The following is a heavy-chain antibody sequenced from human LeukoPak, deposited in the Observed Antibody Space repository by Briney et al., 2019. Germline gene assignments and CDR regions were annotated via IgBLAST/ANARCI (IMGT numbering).Heavy chain of an antibody. J-gene: IGHJ4*02. CDR3: ARDHGSGTFFDY. Sequence: GRSLRLSCAASGFTFSAYAMHWVRQAPGKGLEWVAVIWYDGSNKYYADSVKGRFTISRDNSKNTLYLQMNSLRAEDTAVYYCARDHGSGTFFDYWGQGTLVTVSS. CDR2: IWYDGSNK. D-gene: IGHD3-10*01. CDR1: GFTFSAYA. V-gene: IGHV3-33*08.